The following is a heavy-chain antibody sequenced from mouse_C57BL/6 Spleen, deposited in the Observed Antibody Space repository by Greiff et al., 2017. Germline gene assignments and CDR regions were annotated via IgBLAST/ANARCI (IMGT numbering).Heavy chain of an antibody. Sequence: EVQRVESGPGLVKPSQSLSLTCSVTGYSITSGYYWNWIRQFPGNKLEWMGYISYDGSNNYNPSLKNRISITRDTSKNQFFLKLNSVTTEDTATYYCARDDYDGEAWFAYWGQGTLVTVSA. CDR3: ARDDYDGEAWFAY. CDR1: GYSITSGYY. V-gene: IGHV3-6*01. CDR2: ISYDGSN. J-gene: IGHJ3*01. D-gene: IGHD2-4*01.